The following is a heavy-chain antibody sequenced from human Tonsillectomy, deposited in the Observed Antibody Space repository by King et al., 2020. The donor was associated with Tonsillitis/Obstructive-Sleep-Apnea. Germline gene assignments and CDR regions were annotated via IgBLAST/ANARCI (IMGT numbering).Heavy chain of an antibody. CDR3: AKGIVVVPAARSRGLSYYYGMDV. J-gene: IGHJ6*02. Sequence: VQLVESGGGLVQPGGSLRLSCAASGFTFSSYAMSWVRQAPGKGLEWVSAISGSGGSTYYADSVKGRFTISRDNSKNTLYLQMNSLRAEDTAVYYCAKGIVVVPAARSRGLSYYYGMDVWGQGTTVTVSS. V-gene: IGHV3-23*04. CDR2: ISGSGGST. D-gene: IGHD2-2*01. CDR1: GFTFSSYA.